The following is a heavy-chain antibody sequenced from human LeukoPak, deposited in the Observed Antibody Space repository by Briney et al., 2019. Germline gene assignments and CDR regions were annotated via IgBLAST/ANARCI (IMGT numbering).Heavy chain of an antibody. Sequence: PGGSLRLSCAASGFTFSSYAMSWVRQAPGKGLEWVSAISGSGGSTYYADSVKGRFTISRDNSKNTLYLQMNSLRAEDTAVYYCAKSLADYYDSSGYPLWGQGTLVTVSS. CDR3: AKSLADYYDSSGYPL. V-gene: IGHV3-23*01. CDR2: ISGSGGST. CDR1: GFTFSSYA. J-gene: IGHJ4*02. D-gene: IGHD3-22*01.